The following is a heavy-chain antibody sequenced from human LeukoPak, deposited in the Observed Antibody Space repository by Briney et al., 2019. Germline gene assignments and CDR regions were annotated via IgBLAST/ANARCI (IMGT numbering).Heavy chain of an antibody. D-gene: IGHD3-22*01. Sequence: GGSLRLSCAASGFTFSSYAMSWVRQAPGKGLEWVSAISGSGGSTYYADSVKGRFTISRDNSKNTLCLQMNSLRAEDTAVYYCAKAQHYYDSSGYYTWGQGTLVTVSS. CDR1: GFTFSSYA. V-gene: IGHV3-23*01. CDR3: AKAQHYYDSSGYYT. CDR2: ISGSGGST. J-gene: IGHJ5*02.